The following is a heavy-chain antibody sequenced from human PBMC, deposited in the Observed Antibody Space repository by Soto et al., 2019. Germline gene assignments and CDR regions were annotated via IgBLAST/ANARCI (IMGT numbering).Heavy chain of an antibody. J-gene: IGHJ6*02. CDR3: ATATISPVSATLYHYGMDV. CDR1: GGTFNNFA. Sequence: QVQLVQSGAEVKKPGSSVKVSCQASGGTFNNFAFTWVRQAPGQGLEWLGGIMPVFHTTNIAQTFQDRITFTADDITTTIYLEMTSLRYDDTAVYYCATATISPVSATLYHYGMDVWGQGTTVTVSS. CDR2: IMPVFHTT. D-gene: IGHD6-25*01. V-gene: IGHV1-69*01.